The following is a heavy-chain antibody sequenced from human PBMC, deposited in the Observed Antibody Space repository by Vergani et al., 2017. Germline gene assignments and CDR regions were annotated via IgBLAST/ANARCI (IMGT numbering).Heavy chain of an antibody. CDR2: IGNDGTKK. J-gene: IGHJ6*03. CDR3: AKGGSVSSGDLSYYYYMDV. CDR1: GFTLSTST. V-gene: IGHV3-33*03. Sequence: QVQLVESGGGVVQPGRSLRLSCAASGFTLSTSTMHWVRQPPGKGLEWLAVIGNDGTKKFYADSVKGRFTISRDNSKDTLYLQMNGLKSEDTAMYYCAKGGSVSSGDLSYYYYMDVWGKGTTVTVSS. D-gene: IGHD3-10*01.